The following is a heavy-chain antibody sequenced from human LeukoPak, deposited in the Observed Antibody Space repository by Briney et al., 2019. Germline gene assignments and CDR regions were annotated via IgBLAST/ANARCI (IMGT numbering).Heavy chain of an antibody. V-gene: IGHV4-38-2*02. J-gene: IGHJ1*01. D-gene: IGHD3-22*01. CDR3: ARVVQSTDSSGFYLPEYFQH. CDR2: IYHSGRT. Sequence: SETLSLTCTVSGYSISSGYYWGWIRQPPGKGLEWIGSIYHSGRTFYNPSLKSRVTISVDTSKNQFSLKLRSVTAADTAVYYCARVVQSTDSSGFYLPEYFQHWGQGTLVTVSS. CDR1: GYSISSGYY.